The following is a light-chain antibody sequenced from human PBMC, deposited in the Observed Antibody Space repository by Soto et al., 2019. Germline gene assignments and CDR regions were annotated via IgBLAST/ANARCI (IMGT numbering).Light chain of an antibody. J-gene: IGKJ4*01. CDR1: QSVSSN. CDR2: AAS. CDR3: QQYYNWPLT. V-gene: IGKV3-15*01. Sequence: EIVMTQSPATLSVSPGERAALSCRASQSVSSNLAWYQQKPGQAPRLLIYAASMRATGIPARFSGSESGTEFTLTISSLQSEDFAVYYRQQYYNWPLTFGGGTKVDI.